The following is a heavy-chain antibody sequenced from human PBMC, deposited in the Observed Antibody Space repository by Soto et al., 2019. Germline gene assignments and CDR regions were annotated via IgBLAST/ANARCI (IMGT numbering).Heavy chain of an antibody. Sequence: QVQLQESGPGLVKPSETLSLTCTVSGGSISSYYWSWIRQPPGQGLEWIGYIYYSGSTNYNPSLKRRVTISVVTSKNQFSLKLSSVTDADTAVYYCARGRDYYDSSGYYSPFDYWGQGTLVTVSS. J-gene: IGHJ4*02. CDR2: IYYSGST. CDR3: ARGRDYYDSSGYYSPFDY. V-gene: IGHV4-59*01. D-gene: IGHD3-22*01. CDR1: GGSISSYY.